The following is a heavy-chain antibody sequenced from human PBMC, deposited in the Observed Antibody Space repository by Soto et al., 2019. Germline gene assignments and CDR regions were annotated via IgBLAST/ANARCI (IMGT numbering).Heavy chain of an antibody. D-gene: IGHD3-16*02. CDR2: INPNSGGT. J-gene: IGHJ3*02. V-gene: IGHV1-2*04. CDR1: GYTFTGYY. Sequence: QVQLVQSGAEVKKPGASVKVSCKASGYTFTGYYMHWVRQAPGQGLEWMGWINPNSGGTNYAQKFQGWVTMTRDTSISTAYMELSRLRSDDTAVYYCARDNPYVWGSYRYTASAFDIWGQGTMVTVSS. CDR3: ARDNPYVWGSYRYTASAFDI.